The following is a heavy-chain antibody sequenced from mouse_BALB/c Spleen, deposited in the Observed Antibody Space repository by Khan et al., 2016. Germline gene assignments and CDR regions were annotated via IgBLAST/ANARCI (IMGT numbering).Heavy chain of an antibody. CDR2: IRLKSNNYAT. Sequence: EVKLEESGGGLVQPGGSMKLSCVASGFTFSNYWMNWVRQSPEKGLEWVAEIRLKSNNYATHYAESVKGRFTMSRDDSKSSVYVQMNNLRAEDTVIYYCTRDGYFDVWVAGTTVTVSS. CDR1: GFTFSNYW. CDR3: TRDGYFDV. V-gene: IGHV6-6*02. J-gene: IGHJ1*01.